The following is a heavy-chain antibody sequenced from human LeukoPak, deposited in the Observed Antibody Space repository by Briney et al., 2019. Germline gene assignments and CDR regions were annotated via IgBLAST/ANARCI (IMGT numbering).Heavy chain of an antibody. D-gene: IGHD3-22*01. CDR2: VDPEDGET. V-gene: IGHV1-69-2*01. J-gene: IGHJ4*02. CDR3: ATASSGYYGGDDY. Sequence: APVKVSCKASGYTFTDYYMHWVHQAPGKGLEWMGRVDPEDGETIYAEKFQGRATITADTSTDTAHMELSSLRSEDTAVYYCATASSGYYGGDDYWGQGTLVTVSS. CDR1: GYTFTDYY.